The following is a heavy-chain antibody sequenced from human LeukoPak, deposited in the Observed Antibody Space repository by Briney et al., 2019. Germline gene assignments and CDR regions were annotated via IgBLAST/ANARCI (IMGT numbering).Heavy chain of an antibody. CDR3: ARGQIYDYWTPVSWKFDL. CDR1: GFSITSGNF. J-gene: IGHJ2*01. Sequence: PSETLSLTCTVSGFSITSGNFWGWFRQPPGKGLEGIGNVYITGAGSTYHNPSLKSRVTVSSDTSKNQVSLKLNSVTAADTAVYYCARGQIYDYWTPVSWKFDLWGRGTLVTVSS. D-gene: IGHD3-3*01. CDR2: VYITGAGST. V-gene: IGHV4-38-2*02.